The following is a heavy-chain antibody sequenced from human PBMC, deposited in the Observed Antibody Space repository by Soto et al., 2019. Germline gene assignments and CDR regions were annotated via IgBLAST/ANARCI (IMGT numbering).Heavy chain of an antibody. CDR3: ATAPISSSWPENWFDP. Sequence: GESLKISCKGSGYSFTSYWISWVRQMPGKGLEWMGRIDPSDSYTNYSPSFQGHVTISADKSISTAYLQWSSLKASDTAMYYCATAPISSSWPENWFDPWGQGTLVTVSS. J-gene: IGHJ5*02. CDR2: IDPSDSYT. CDR1: GYSFTSYW. V-gene: IGHV5-10-1*01. D-gene: IGHD6-13*01.